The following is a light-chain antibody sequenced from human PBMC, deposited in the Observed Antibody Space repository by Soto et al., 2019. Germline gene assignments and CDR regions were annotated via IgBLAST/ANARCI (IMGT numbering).Light chain of an antibody. Sequence: EIVMTQSPATLSVSPGERATLSCRASQSVSSNLAWYQQKPGQAPRLLIYGASTRATGIPARFSGSRSGTEFTLTISSLQSEDVAVYYCQQYNNWPPGTFGQGTKLEIK. CDR1: QSVSSN. J-gene: IGKJ2*01. V-gene: IGKV3-15*01. CDR3: QQYNNWPPGT. CDR2: GAS.